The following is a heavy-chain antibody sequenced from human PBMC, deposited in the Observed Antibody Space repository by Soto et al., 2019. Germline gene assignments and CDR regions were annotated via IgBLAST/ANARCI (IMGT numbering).Heavy chain of an antibody. J-gene: IGHJ6*02. Sequence: QVQLVESGGGVVQPGRSLRLSCAASGFAFSRYGMHWVRQAPDKGLEWVAVIWYDGTDNYYADSVKGRFTISRDNSKNTLYLQVDSLRVDDTAVYYCAKDRSSSLDAMDVWGQGTTVPVSS. V-gene: IGHV3-33*06. CDR2: IWYDGTDN. CDR3: AKDRSSSLDAMDV. D-gene: IGHD6-13*01. CDR1: GFAFSRYG.